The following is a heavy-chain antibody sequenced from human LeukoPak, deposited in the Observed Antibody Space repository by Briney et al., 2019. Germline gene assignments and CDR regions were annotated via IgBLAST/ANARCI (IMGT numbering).Heavy chain of an antibody. J-gene: IGHJ6*02. V-gene: IGHV1-46*01. CDR3: ARDQFLQWLVEWRGYYYGMDV. D-gene: IGHD6-19*01. CDR1: GYTFTSYY. CDR2: ISPSGGST. Sequence: GASVKVSCKASGYTFTSYYMHWVRQAPGQGLEWMGVISPSGGSTSYAQKFQGRVTMTRDTSTSTVYMELRSLRSDDTAVYYCARDQFLQWLVEWRGYYYGMDVWGQGTTVTVSS.